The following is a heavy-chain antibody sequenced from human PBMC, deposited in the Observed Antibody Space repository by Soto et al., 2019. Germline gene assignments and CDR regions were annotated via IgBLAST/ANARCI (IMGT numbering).Heavy chain of an antibody. CDR1: GGSVSSGSYY. J-gene: IGHJ2*01. V-gene: IGHV4-61*01. Sequence: QVQLQESGPGLVKPSETLSLTCTVSGGSVSSGSYYWSWIRQPPGKGLEWIGYIYYSGSTNYNPSLKSRVTISVDTSKNQFSLKLSSVTAADTAVYYCARDGGDYDDYWYFDLWGRGTLVTVSS. CDR3: ARDGGDYDDYWYFDL. CDR2: IYYSGST. D-gene: IGHD3-22*01.